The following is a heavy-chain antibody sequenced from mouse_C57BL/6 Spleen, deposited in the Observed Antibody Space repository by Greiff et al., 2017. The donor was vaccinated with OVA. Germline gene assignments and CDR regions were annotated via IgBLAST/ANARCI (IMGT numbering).Heavy chain of an antibody. CDR3: VKEGPTAQGTGYYAMDY. V-gene: IGHV10-3*01. J-gene: IGHJ4*01. Sequence: EVKLMESGGGLVQPKGSLKLSCAASGFTFNTYAMHWVRQAPGKGLDRVARIRSKSSNYATYYADAVKDRFTISRDDSQSMHDQQKNNLKTENTARCYGVKEGPTAQGTGYYAMDYWGQGTSVTVSS. D-gene: IGHD3-2*02. CDR2: IRSKSSNYAT. CDR1: GFTFNTYA.